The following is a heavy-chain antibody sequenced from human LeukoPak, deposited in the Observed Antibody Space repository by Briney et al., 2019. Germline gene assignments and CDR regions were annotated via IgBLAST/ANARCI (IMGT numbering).Heavy chain of an antibody. V-gene: IGHV1-2*02. CDR3: ARDGEYSSSSRNCFDP. D-gene: IGHD6-6*01. CDR1: GYTSTGYY. J-gene: IGHJ5*02. CDR2: INPNSGGT. Sequence: GASVKVSCKASGYTSTGYYMHWVRQAAGQGLEGMGWINPNSGGTNYAQKFQGRVTMARDTAISTAYMELSRLRSDDTAVYYCARDGEYSSSSRNCFDPWGQGTLVTVSS.